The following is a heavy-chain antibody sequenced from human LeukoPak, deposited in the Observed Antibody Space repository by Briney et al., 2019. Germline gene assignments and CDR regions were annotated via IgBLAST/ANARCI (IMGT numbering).Heavy chain of an antibody. V-gene: IGHV1-46*01. CDR3: ARGGPGYSPKVYYYYYMDV. J-gene: IGHJ6*02. CDR2: INAGGGST. Sequence: ASVRLSCKAGGYTFTNYYMHWVRQAPGQGLEWLGIINAGGGSTIYAHKFQGRVAMIRDVSTTTVYMDLIGLTWDDTAIYYCARGGPGYSPKVYYYYYMDVWGQGTTVTVSS. D-gene: IGHD4-11*01. CDR1: GYTFTNYY.